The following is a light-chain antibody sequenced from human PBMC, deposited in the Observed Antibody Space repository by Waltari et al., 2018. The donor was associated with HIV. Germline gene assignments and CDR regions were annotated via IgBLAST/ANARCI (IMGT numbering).Light chain of an antibody. Sequence: DIVMTQSPLSLPVTPGEPASISCRSSQSLLHSNGYNYLDWYLQKPGQSPQLLIYLGSNRPSGVPDRFSGSKSGTSASLAISGLRSEDEADYYCAAWGDSLSVLFGGGTK. CDR1: QSLLHSNGYNY. J-gene: IGKJ4*01. CDR3: AAWGDSLSVL. CDR2: LGS. V-gene: IGKV2-28*01.